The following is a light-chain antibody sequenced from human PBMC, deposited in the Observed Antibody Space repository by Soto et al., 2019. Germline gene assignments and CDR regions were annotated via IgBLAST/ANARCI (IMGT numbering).Light chain of an antibody. J-gene: IGLJ1*01. CDR2: QVS. CDR3: SSYAGSNIYV. Sequence: QSALTQPPSASGSPGQSVTISCTGTSGDVGGYNYVSWYQQHPGKAPKLMIYQVSTRPPGVPDRFSGSKSGSTASLTVSGLQAEDEADYYCSSYAGSNIYVFGTGTKVTVL. V-gene: IGLV2-8*01. CDR1: SGDVGGYNY.